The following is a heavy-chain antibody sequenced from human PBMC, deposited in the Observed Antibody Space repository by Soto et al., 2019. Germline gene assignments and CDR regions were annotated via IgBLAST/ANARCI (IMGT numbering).Heavy chain of an antibody. CDR3: VRTSLVVAAATREDY. CDR1: GCTFSSYW. V-gene: IGHV3-74*01. J-gene: IGHJ4*02. CDR2: INSDGSST. D-gene: IGHD2-15*01. Sequence: EVQLVESGGGLVQPGGSLRLSCAASGCTFSSYWMHWVRQAPGKGLVWVSRINSDGSSTSYADSVKGRFTISRDNAKNTLYLQRNSLRAEDTAVYYCVRTSLVVAAATREDYWGQGTLVTVSS.